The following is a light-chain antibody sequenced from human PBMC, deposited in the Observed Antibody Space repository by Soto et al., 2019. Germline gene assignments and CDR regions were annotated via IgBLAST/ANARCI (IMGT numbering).Light chain of an antibody. CDR3: LSFDSSLSVV. J-gene: IGLJ2*01. V-gene: IGLV1-40*01. CDR2: GNT. Sequence: QPVLTQPPSVSGAPGQSVTISCTGSSSNIGAGYDVHWYQQLPGRAPKLLIYGNTNRPSGVPDRFSGSKSGTSASLAITGLQAEDAADYYCLSFDSSLSVVFGGGTKVTVL. CDR1: SSNIGAGYD.